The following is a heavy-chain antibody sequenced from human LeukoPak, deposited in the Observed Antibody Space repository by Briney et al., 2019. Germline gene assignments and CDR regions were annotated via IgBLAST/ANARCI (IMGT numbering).Heavy chain of an antibody. J-gene: IGHJ4*02. CDR1: GYTFSIYS. Sequence: ASVKVSCKASGYTFSIYSISWVRQAPGLGLEWMGRIIPMSNTVDYAQRFQDRVTITADKSTGTAYMELSSLRSDDTAVYYCARGFCTSGHCYNDFDYSGQGTQVTVSS. D-gene: IGHD2-15*01. CDR3: ARGFCTSGHCYNDFDY. V-gene: IGHV1-69*06. CDR2: IIPMSNTV.